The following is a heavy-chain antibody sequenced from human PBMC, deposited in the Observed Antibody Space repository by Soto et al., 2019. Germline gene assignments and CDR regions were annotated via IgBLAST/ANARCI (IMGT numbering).Heavy chain of an antibody. V-gene: IGHV3-23*01. D-gene: IGHD3-9*01. CDR1: GFTFRNYA. CDR3: AKCGNYDMLPGKGGFDP. Sequence: EVQLLESGGGLVQPGGSLRLSCTASGFTFRNYAMIWVRHAPGKGLQWVSGISDSGAVIFHADSVRGRFTISRDNSKNSLYLKMNSLGAEDTALYYCAKCGNYDMLPGKGGFDPWGQGTLVTVSS. CDR2: ISDSGAVI. J-gene: IGHJ5*02.